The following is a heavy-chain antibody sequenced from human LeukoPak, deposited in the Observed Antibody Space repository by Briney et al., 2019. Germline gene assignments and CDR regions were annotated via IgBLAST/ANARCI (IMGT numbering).Heavy chain of an antibody. CDR1: GGSISSSNW. Sequence: SETLSLTCAVSGGSISSSNWWTWVRQPPGKGLDWLGQIFHSGSTNYNPSLKSRVTMSVDESQNQFSLKLRSVTAADTAVYYCARSDSDGLGWFDPWGQGTLVTVSS. J-gene: IGHJ5*02. CDR2: IFHSGST. D-gene: IGHD3/OR15-3a*01. CDR3: ARSDSDGLGWFDP. V-gene: IGHV4-4*02.